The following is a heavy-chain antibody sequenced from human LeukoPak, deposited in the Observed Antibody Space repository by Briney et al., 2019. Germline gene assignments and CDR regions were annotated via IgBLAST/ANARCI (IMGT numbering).Heavy chain of an antibody. D-gene: IGHD3-10*01. CDR2: IWPDGINQ. J-gene: IGHJ4*02. CDR3: AKDFLLYGSGSYPDY. Sequence: GGSLRLSCAASGFTFSNYGMHWVRQAPGKGLDWVAAIWPDGINQDYADSVRGRFTISRDNSKNILYLQMTSLGAEDTALYYCAKDFLLYGSGSYPDYWGQGTLVTVSS. CDR1: GFTFSNYG. V-gene: IGHV3-30*02.